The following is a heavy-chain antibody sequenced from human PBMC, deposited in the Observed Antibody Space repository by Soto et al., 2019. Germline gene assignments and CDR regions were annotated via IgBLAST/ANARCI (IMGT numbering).Heavy chain of an antibody. J-gene: IGHJ4*02. D-gene: IGHD6-13*01. CDR2: IVPIFGTA. CDR3: ARKVSSWYYFDY. CDR1: GGTFSSYA. Sequence: SVKVSCKASGGTFSSYAISWVRQAPGQGLEWMGGIVPIFGTANYAQKFQGRVTITADESTSTAYMELSSLRSEDTAVYYCARKVSSWYYFDYWGQGTLVTVSS. V-gene: IGHV1-69*13.